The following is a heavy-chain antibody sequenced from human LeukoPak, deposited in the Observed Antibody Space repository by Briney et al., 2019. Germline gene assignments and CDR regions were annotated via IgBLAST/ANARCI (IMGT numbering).Heavy chain of an antibody. J-gene: IGHJ4*02. CDR2: IYHSGST. CDR3: ARNRSVTTTPGFDH. Sequence: SETLSLTCAVSGYSIRSGDYWGWIRQSPGKGLEWIGSIYHSGSTHYNPSLKSRVTISVDTSKNQFSLMLTSVTAADTAVYYCARNRSVTTTPGFDHWGQGTLVTVSS. CDR1: GYSIRSGDY. D-gene: IGHD4-17*01. V-gene: IGHV4-38-2*01.